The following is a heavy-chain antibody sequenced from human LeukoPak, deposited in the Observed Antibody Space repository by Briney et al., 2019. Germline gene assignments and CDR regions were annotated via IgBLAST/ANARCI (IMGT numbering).Heavy chain of an antibody. J-gene: IGHJ4*02. V-gene: IGHV3-33*01. CDR3: ARARPRRVRYFDWLLDY. CDR2: IWYDGSNK. CDR1: GFTFSSYC. D-gene: IGHD3-9*01. Sequence: GGSLRLSCAASGFTFSSYCMHWVRQAPGKGLEGVAVIWYDGSNKYYADSVKGRFTISRDSSKNTLYLQMNSLRAEENAVYYCARARPRRVRYFDWLLDYWGQGTLVTVSS.